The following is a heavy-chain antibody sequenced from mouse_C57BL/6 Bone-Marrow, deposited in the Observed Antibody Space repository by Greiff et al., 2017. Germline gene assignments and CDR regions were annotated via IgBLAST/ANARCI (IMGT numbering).Heavy chain of an antibody. Sequence: VQLQQPGTELVKPGASVKLSCKASGYTFTSYWITWVKQRPGQGLEWIGDIYPGSGSTNYNEKFKSKATLTVDQSSSTAYMQLSSLTSEDSAVXYCARGGLRSFDYWGQGTTLTVSS. CDR1: GYTFTSYW. D-gene: IGHD1-1*01. CDR3: ARGGLRSFDY. CDR2: IYPGSGST. V-gene: IGHV1-55*01. J-gene: IGHJ2*01.